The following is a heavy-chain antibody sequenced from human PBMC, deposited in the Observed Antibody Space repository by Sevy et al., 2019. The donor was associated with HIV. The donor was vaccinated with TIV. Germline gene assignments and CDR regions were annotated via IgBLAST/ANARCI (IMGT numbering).Heavy chain of an antibody. Sequence: GGSLGLSCTASGFTFDDYAMSWFRQAPGKGLEWVAFITRNSYEAYGGTTEYAASVKGRFTISRDDSKSIAYLQMNSLKTEDTAVYYCTRGLATADTPENYFDYWGQGTLVTVSS. CDR1: GFTFDDYA. CDR2: ITRNSYEAYGGTT. D-gene: IGHD2-15*01. J-gene: IGHJ4*02. CDR3: TRGLATADTPENYFDY. V-gene: IGHV3-49*03.